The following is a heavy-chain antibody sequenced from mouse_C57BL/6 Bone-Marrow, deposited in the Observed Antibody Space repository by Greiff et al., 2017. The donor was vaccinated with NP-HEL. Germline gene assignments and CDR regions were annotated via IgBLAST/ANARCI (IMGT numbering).Heavy chain of an antibody. CDR2: IYPRSGNT. Sequence: QVQLQQSGAELARPGASVKLSCKASGYTFTSYDISWVKQRTGQGLEWIGEIYPRSGNTYYNEKFKGKATLTADKSSSTAYMELRSLTSEDAAVYFCARRDYYGSSLAWFAYWGQGTLVTVSA. CDR3: ARRDYYGSSLAWFAY. D-gene: IGHD1-1*01. J-gene: IGHJ3*01. CDR1: GYTFTSYD. V-gene: IGHV1-81*01.